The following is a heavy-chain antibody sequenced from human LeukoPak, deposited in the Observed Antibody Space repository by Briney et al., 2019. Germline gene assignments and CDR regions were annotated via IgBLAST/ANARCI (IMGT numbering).Heavy chain of an antibody. V-gene: IGHV3-49*04. J-gene: IGHJ4*02. CDR2: IRSKAYGGTT. D-gene: IGHD3-22*01. CDR1: GFTFGDYA. Sequence: GGSLRLSCTASGFTFGDYAMSWVRQAPGKGLEWVGFIRSKAYGGTTGYAASVKGRFTISRDDSKSIAYLQMSSLKTEDTAVYYCTRSDYYDSSPAPFDYWGQGTLVTVSS. CDR3: TRSDYYDSSPAPFDY.